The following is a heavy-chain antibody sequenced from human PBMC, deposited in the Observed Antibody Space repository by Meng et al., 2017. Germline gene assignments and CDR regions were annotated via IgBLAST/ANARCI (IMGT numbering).Heavy chain of an antibody. V-gene: IGHV1-69*05. CDR1: GGTFSSYA. D-gene: IGHD3-22*01. CDR2: IIPIFGTA. J-gene: IGHJ6*02. Sequence: SVKVSCKASGGTFSSYAISWVRQAPGQGLEWMGGIIPIFGTANYAQKFQGRVTITTDESTSTAYMELSSLRSEDTAVYYCAKGNYDSSGFRYYYYGMDVWGQGTKVTVSS. CDR3: AKGNYDSSGFRYYYYGMDV.